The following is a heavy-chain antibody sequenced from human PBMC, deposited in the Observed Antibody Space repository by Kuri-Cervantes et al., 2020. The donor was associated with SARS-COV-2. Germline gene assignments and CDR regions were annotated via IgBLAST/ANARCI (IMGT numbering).Heavy chain of an antibody. J-gene: IGHJ3*02. CDR3: AKVREAGITGTTGAFGI. D-gene: IGHD1-7*01. Sequence: GGSLRLSCAASGFTFSSYAMSWVRQAPGKGLEWVSAISGSGGSTYYADSVKGRFTVSRDNSKNTLYLQMNSLRAEDTAVYYCAKVREAGITGTTGAFGIWGQGTKVTVSS. CDR2: ISGSGGST. V-gene: IGHV3-23*01. CDR1: GFTFSSYA.